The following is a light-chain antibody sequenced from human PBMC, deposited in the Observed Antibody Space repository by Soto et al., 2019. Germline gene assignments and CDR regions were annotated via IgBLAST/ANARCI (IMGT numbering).Light chain of an antibody. J-gene: IGKJ3*01. V-gene: IGKV4-1*01. CDR3: QQYYSTPRAT. CDR2: WAS. Sequence: DIVMTQSPDSLAVSLGERATINCKSSQSVLYSSNNKNYLAWYQQKPGQPPKLLIYWASTRESGVPDRFSGSGSGTDFPLTISSLQAEDVAVYYCQQYYSTPRATFGPGTKVDIK. CDR1: QSVLYSSNNKNY.